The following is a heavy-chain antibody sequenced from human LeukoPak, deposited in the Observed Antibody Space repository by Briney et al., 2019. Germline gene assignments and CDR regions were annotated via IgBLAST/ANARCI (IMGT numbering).Heavy chain of an antibody. Sequence: SETLSLTCTVSGDSFTSVTDYWAWIRQPPGKGLEWIASGDYSGGTYYNPSLESRVAISADMSKNQISLKLTSVTGADTAVYYCARNDIFGVLPEFWGMGTLVSVTS. J-gene: IGHJ4*02. V-gene: IGHV4-39*07. CDR2: GDYSGGT. D-gene: IGHD3-3*02. CDR3: ARNDIFGVLPEF. CDR1: GDSFTSVTDY.